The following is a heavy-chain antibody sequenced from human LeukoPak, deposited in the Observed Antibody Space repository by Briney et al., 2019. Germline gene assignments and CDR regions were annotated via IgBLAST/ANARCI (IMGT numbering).Heavy chain of an antibody. V-gene: IGHV3-30*18. CDR3: AKVTTIVGIDY. CDR1: GFTFSSYG. J-gene: IGHJ4*02. Sequence: GGSLRLSCAASGFTFSSYGMHWVRQAPGKGLEWVAVISYDGSNKYYADSVKGRFTISRDNPKNTLYLQMNSLRAEDTAVYYCAKVTTIVGIDYWGQGTLVTVSS. CDR2: ISYDGSNK. D-gene: IGHD2/OR15-2a*01.